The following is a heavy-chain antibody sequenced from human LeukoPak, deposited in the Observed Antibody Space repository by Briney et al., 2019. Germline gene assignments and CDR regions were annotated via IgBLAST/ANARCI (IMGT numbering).Heavy chain of an antibody. J-gene: IGHJ4*02. CDR2: IYYTGST. D-gene: IGHD6-13*01. CDR3: ARFSGGSWFDY. Sequence: KPSKTLSLTCTVSGGSINSYYWSCIRQPPGKGLEWIGYIYYTGSTNYNPSLRSRVTMSVDTSKNQFSLKLSSVTAADTAVYYCARFSGGSWFDYWGQGTLVTVSS. CDR1: GGSINSYY. V-gene: IGHV4-59*01.